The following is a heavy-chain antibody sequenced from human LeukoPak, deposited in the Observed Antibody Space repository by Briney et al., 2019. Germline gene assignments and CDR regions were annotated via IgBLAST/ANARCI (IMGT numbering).Heavy chain of an antibody. D-gene: IGHD4-17*01. CDR3: AKDMGYDYGDQSAFDI. CDR2: ISWNSGSI. J-gene: IGHJ3*02. V-gene: IGHV3-9*01. Sequence: GGSLRLSCASSGFTFDDYAMHWGRQAPGKGLEWVSGISWNSGSIGYADSVKGRFTISRDNAKNSLYLQMNSLRAEDTALYYCAKDMGYDYGDQSAFDIWGQGTMVTVSS. CDR1: GFTFDDYA.